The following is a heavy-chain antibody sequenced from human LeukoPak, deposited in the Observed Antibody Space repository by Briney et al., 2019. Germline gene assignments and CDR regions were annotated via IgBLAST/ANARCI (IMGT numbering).Heavy chain of an antibody. CDR3: ARAGDGSAWRPYYYHGMDV. J-gene: IGHJ6*02. V-gene: IGHV4-59*01. CDR2: IYHPGST. D-gene: IGHD6-19*01. CDR1: GDSIRNYY. Sequence: SETLSLTCTVSGDSIRNYYWSWIRQTPGKGLEWIGYIYHPGSTKYNPSLKSRVTISVDTPKDQFYLKLNSVTAADTAVYYCARAGDGSAWRPYYYHGMDVWGQGTTVTVSS.